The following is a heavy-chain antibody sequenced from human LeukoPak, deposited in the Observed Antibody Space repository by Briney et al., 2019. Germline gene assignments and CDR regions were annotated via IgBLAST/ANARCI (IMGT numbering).Heavy chain of an antibody. CDR1: GGTFSSYA. CDR2: IIPILGIA. Sequence: SVKVSCKASGGTFSSYAISWVRQAPGQGLEWMGRIIPILGIANYAQKFQGGVTITADKSTSTAYMELSSLRSEDTAVYYCARSLINSGSYVFRSWGQGTLVTVSS. D-gene: IGHD1-26*01. J-gene: IGHJ5*02. CDR3: ARSLINSGSYVFRS. V-gene: IGHV1-69*04.